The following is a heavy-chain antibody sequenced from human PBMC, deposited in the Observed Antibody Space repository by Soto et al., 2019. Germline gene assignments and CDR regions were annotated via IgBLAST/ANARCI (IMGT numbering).Heavy chain of an antibody. V-gene: IGHV4-39*01. Sequence: SETLSLTCTVSGGSISSTFYYWVWIRQPPGKGLEWIGSIYYSGSTSYNPSHNPSLKSRLTMSVDTSNNQFSLKLSSVTAADTAVYYCARRRDYYDSGSSEGRHAFDIWGQGTMVTVSS. CDR2: IYYSGST. D-gene: IGHD3-10*01. CDR3: ARRRDYYDSGSSEGRHAFDI. CDR1: GGSISSTFYY. J-gene: IGHJ3*02.